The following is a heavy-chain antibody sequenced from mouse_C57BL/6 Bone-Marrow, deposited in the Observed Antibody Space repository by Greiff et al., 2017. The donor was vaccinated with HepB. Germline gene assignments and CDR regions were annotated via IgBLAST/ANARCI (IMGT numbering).Heavy chain of an antibody. CDR3: ARWGFDYAWFAY. V-gene: IGHV1-52*01. J-gene: IGHJ3*01. D-gene: IGHD2-4*01. CDR1: GYTFTSYW. Sequence: VKQSCKASGYTFTSYWMHWVKQRPIQGLEWIGNIDPSDSETHYNQKFKDKATLTVDKSSSTAYMQLSSLTSEDSAVYYCARWGFDYAWFAYWGQGTLVTVSA. CDR2: IDPSDSET.